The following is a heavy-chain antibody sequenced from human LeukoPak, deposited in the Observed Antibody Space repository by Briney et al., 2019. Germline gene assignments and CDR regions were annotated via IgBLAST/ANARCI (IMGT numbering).Heavy chain of an antibody. CDR3: ARDTTYYYDSSGYHDAFDI. Sequence: ASVKVSCKASGYTFTSYYMHWVRQAPGQGLQWVATINPSGGTTSYAKKFQGRVTVTRDTATSKVYMELSSLRSEDTAVYYCARDTTYYYDSSGYHDAFDIWGQGTMVTVSS. J-gene: IGHJ3*02. CDR2: INPSGGTT. D-gene: IGHD3-22*01. V-gene: IGHV1-46*01. CDR1: GYTFTSYY.